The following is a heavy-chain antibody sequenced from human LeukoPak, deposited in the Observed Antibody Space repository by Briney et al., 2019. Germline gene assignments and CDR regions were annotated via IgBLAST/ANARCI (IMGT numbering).Heavy chain of an antibody. Sequence: ASVKVSRKASGYLSTRYGFIWVRQAPGHGLQWMGWISGSTGNTNYAQIVQGRVSMTTDTSTNTAYMELRSLTVDDTAVYYCARAGRGTYYYFDVWGQGTLVTVSS. J-gene: IGHJ4*02. V-gene: IGHV1-18*01. CDR1: GYLSTRYG. CDR3: ARAGRGTYYYFDV. D-gene: IGHD3-10*01. CDR2: ISGSTGNT.